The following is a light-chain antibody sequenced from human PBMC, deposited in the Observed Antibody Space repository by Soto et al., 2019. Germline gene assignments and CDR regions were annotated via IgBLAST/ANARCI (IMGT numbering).Light chain of an antibody. CDR3: QSFDSSVV. V-gene: IGLV1-40*01. CDR2: GNS. J-gene: IGLJ3*02. CDR1: TSNIGAGYD. Sequence: QAVVTQPPSVSGAPGQRVTISCTGSTSNIGAGYDVHWYQHLPGRAPKLLIYGNSYRPSGVPDRFSGSKSGTSASLAITGLQTDDEADYYCQSFDSSVVFGGGTQLTVL.